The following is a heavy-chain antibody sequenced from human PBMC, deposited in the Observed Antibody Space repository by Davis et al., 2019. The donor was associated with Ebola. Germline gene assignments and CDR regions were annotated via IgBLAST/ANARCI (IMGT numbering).Heavy chain of an antibody. Sequence: PSETLSLTCAVSGYSISSGYYWGWIRQPPGKGLEWIGSIYHSGSTYYNPSLKSRVTISVDTSKNQFSLKLSSVTAADTAVYYCASSVGATTAVFFDYWGQGTLVTVSS. CDR2: IYHSGST. CDR3: ASSVGATTAVFFDY. V-gene: IGHV4-38-2*01. J-gene: IGHJ4*02. CDR1: GYSISSGYY. D-gene: IGHD1-26*01.